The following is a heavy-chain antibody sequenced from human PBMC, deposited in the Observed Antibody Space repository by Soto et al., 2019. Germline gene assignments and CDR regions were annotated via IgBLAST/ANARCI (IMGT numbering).Heavy chain of an antibody. Sequence: QVQLQESGPGLVKPSESLSLTCSVSGDSINSYYWSWIRQPPGKGLEWIGYIYYSGSTNYNPSLQSRVTISVDTSKNQFSLKLSSVTAADTAVYYCARVRYSKIFVYWGQGILVTVSS. CDR1: GDSINSYY. CDR2: IYYSGST. CDR3: ARVRYSKIFVY. V-gene: IGHV4-59*01. J-gene: IGHJ4*02. D-gene: IGHD3-10*01.